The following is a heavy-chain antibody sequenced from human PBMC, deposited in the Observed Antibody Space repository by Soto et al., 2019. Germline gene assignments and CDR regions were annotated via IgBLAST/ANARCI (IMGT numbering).Heavy chain of an antibody. V-gene: IGHV1-8*01. D-gene: IGHD5-18*01. CDR3: ARRRGYNIDY. J-gene: IGHJ4*02. CDR2: MNPNPGNT. Sequence: QVQLVQSGAEVKNPGASVKVSCKASGYTFTSNDVNWVRQATGQGLEWMGWMNPNPGNTGYAEKFQGRITMTRDTSTSTAYMELSSLRSEDTAVYYCARRRGYNIDYWGQGTLVTVSS. CDR1: GYTFTSND.